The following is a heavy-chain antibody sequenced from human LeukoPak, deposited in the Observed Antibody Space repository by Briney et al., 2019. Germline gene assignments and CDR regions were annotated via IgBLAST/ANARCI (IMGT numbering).Heavy chain of an antibody. Sequence: PGRSLRLSCAASGFXFSSYGIHWVRQAPGKGLEWVAVIWYDGSNKYYADSVKGRFTISRDNSKNTLYLQMNSLRAEDTAVYYCARDIRGGGIAAAGPYFDYWGQGTLVTVSS. V-gene: IGHV3-33*01. CDR1: GFXFSSYG. CDR2: IWYDGSNK. CDR3: ARDIRGGGIAAAGPYFDY. J-gene: IGHJ4*02. D-gene: IGHD6-13*01.